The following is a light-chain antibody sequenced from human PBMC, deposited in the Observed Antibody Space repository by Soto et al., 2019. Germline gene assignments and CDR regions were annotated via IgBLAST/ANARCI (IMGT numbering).Light chain of an antibody. CDR1: SSDVGGYNY. V-gene: IGLV2-11*01. Sequence: QSALTQPRSVSGSPGQSVTISCTGDSSDVGGYNYVSWYQQHPGKAPKLMIYDVSKRPSGVPDRFSGSKSGNTASLTISGLQAEYAADYYCCSYAGSYSYVFGTGTKVTVL. J-gene: IGLJ1*01. CDR3: CSYAGSYSYV. CDR2: DVS.